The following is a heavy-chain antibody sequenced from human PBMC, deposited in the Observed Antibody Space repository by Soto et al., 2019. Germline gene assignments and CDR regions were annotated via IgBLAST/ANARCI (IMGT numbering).Heavy chain of an antibody. Sequence: PGGSLRLSCAASGFTFSSYEMNWVRQAPGKGLEWVSYISSSGSTIYYADSVKGRFTISRDNAKNSLYLQMNSLRAEDTAVYYCERGEHSQWLVTYWYFDLWGRGTLVTVSS. J-gene: IGHJ2*01. CDR2: ISSSGSTI. V-gene: IGHV3-48*03. CDR1: GFTFSSYE. CDR3: ERGEHSQWLVTYWYFDL. D-gene: IGHD6-19*01.